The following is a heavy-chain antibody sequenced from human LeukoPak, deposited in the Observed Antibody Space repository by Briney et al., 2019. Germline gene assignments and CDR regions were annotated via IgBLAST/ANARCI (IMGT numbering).Heavy chain of an antibody. V-gene: IGHV3-30*02. Sequence: PGGSLRLSCAASGFSFSTYGMHWVRQAPGKGLEWVAFMRYDGSNKYYADSVKDRFTISRDNSKNTLYLQMDSLRAEDTAVYYCAKAYCSGGSCYGSYFDYWGQGTLVTASS. J-gene: IGHJ4*02. CDR2: MRYDGSNK. CDR1: GFSFSTYG. CDR3: AKAYCSGGSCYGSYFDY. D-gene: IGHD2-15*01.